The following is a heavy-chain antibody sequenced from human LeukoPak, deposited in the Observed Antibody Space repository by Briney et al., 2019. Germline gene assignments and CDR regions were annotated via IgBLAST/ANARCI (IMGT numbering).Heavy chain of an antibody. D-gene: IGHD5-18*01. J-gene: IGHJ4*02. CDR2: IKQDGSEK. CDR1: GFTFSSYW. V-gene: IGHV3-7*04. Sequence: GGSLRLSCVASGFTFSSYWMNCVRQAPGKGLEWVANIKQDGSEKYYVDSMKGRFTISRDNAKNSLYLQMDSLRAEDTAVYYCARDRARVEGQLGSFDYWGQGTLVIVSS. CDR3: ARDRARVEGQLGSFDY.